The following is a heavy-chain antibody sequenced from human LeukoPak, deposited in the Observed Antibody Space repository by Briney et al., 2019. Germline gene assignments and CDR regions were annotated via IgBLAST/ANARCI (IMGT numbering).Heavy chain of an antibody. CDR1: GYTFTGYY. CDR3: ARDPGVGHYDFWSGYIPFWFDP. D-gene: IGHD3-3*01. Sequence: ASVKVSCKASGYTFTGYYMHWVRQAPGQGLEWMGWINPNSGGTNYAQKFQGRVTMTRDTSISTAYMELSRLRSDDTAVYYCARDPGVGHYDFWSGYIPFWFDPWGQGTLVTVSS. V-gene: IGHV1-2*02. J-gene: IGHJ5*02. CDR2: INPNSGGT.